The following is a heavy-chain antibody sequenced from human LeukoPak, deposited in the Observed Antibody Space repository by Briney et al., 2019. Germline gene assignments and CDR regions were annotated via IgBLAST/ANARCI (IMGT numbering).Heavy chain of an antibody. CDR3: ARTKTNQRGSHTY. CDR2: IFTSGT. V-gene: IGHV4-39*07. Sequence: PSETLSLTCAVPGASIISNTYSWGWIRQPPGKGLEWIGNIFTSGTYYNPSLMSRLTISLDTSKSQFSLKLTSVTAADTAVYYWARTKTNQRGSHTYGGQEPLVPVPP. J-gene: IGHJ4*02. D-gene: IGHD1-14*01. CDR1: GASIISNTYS.